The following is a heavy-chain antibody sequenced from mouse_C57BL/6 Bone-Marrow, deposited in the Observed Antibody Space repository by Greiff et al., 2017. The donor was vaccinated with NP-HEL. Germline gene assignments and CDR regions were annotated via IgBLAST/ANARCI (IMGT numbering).Heavy chain of an antibody. Sequence: QVQLKQPGAELVKPGASVKLSCKASGYTFTSYWMQWVKQRPGQGLEWIGEIDPSDSYTNYNQKFKGKATLTVDTSSSTAYMQLSSLTSEDSAVYYCARKSTVVPDYWGQGTTLTVSS. CDR1: GYTFTSYW. V-gene: IGHV1-50*01. CDR3: ARKSTVVPDY. J-gene: IGHJ2*01. D-gene: IGHD1-1*01. CDR2: IDPSDSYT.